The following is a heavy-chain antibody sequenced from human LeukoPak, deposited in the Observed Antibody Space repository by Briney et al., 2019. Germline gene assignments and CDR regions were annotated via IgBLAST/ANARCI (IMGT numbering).Heavy chain of an antibody. Sequence: ASVNVSCKASGYTFTGYYIHWVRQAPGKGLEWIGGVNPEDGETIYAQKFQGRVTMTEDTPIDTTYMEVSSLRSEDTAVYFCAIAQNWKAGWFDPWGQGTLVTVSS. V-gene: IGHV1-24*01. CDR1: GYTFTGYY. J-gene: IGHJ5*02. CDR2: VNPEDGET. D-gene: IGHD1-1*01. CDR3: AIAQNWKAGWFDP.